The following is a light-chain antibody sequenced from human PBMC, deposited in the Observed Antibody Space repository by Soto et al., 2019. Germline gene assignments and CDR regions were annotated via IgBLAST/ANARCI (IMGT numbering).Light chain of an antibody. CDR1: QSFSSSY. J-gene: IGKJ3*01. CDR3: QHYGSALFI. CDR2: GAS. Sequence: EIELTQSPGTLSLTPGERATLSCRASQSFSSSYLAWYQQKPGQAPRLLIYGASSRATGIPDRFSGSGSGTDFTLTISSLEPEDFAVYYCQHYGSALFIFGPGTKVDVK. V-gene: IGKV3-20*01.